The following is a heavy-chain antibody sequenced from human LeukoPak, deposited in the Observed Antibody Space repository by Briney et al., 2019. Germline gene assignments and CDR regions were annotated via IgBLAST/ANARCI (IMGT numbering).Heavy chain of an antibody. Sequence: SCKASGYTFTSDYMNWVRQAPGKGLEWVSHISSSGSTIYYADYVKGRFTISRDNAKNSLYLQMNSLRAEDTAVYYCTRALGLLWGQGTLVTVSS. D-gene: IGHD3-22*01. V-gene: IGHV3-48*03. CDR1: GYTFTSDY. J-gene: IGHJ4*02. CDR3: TRALGLL. CDR2: ISSSGSTI.